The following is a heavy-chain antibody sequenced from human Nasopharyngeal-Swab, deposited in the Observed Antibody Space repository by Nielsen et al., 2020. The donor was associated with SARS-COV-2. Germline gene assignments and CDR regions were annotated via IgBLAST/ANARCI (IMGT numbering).Heavy chain of an antibody. D-gene: IGHD3-10*01. J-gene: IGHJ4*02. V-gene: IGHV1-18*01. CDR3: ARDTAAYYYGSGSYYIPPNY. Sequence: WVRQAPGQGLEGMGWISAYNGNTNYAQKLQGRVTMTTDTSTSTAYMELRSLRSDDTAVYYCARDTAAYYYGSGSYYIPPNYWGQGTLVTVSS. CDR2: ISAYNGNT.